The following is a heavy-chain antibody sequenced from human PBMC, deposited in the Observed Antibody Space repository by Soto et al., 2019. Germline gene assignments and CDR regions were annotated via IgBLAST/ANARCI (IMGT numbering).Heavy chain of an antibody. CDR2: IYSGGST. Sequence: GESLKISCAASGFTVSSNYMSWVRQAPGKGLEWVSVIYSGGSTYYADSVKGRFTISRDNSKNTLYLQMNSLRAEDTAVYYCASFANSKGGDAFDIWGQGTMVTVSS. J-gene: IGHJ3*02. V-gene: IGHV3-66*02. D-gene: IGHD3-16*01. CDR3: ASFANSKGGDAFDI. CDR1: GFTVSSNY.